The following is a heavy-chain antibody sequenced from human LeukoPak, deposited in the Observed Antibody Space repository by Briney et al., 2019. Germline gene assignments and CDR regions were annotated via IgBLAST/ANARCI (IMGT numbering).Heavy chain of an antibody. CDR3: ARGGVPLAAAGTYWFDP. J-gene: IGHJ5*02. V-gene: IGHV1-8*01. CDR2: MNPNSGNT. Sequence: SVKVSCKASGYTFTSYDINWVRQATGQGLEWMGWMNPNSGNTGYAQKFQGRVTMTRNTSISTAYMELSSLRSEDTAVYYCARGGVPLAAAGTYWFDPWGQGTLVTVSS. CDR1: GYTFTSYD. D-gene: IGHD6-13*01.